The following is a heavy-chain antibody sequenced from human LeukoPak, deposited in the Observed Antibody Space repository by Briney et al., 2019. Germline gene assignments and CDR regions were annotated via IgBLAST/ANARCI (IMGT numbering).Heavy chain of an antibody. Sequence: GGSLRLSCAASGFTFRSYGMHWVRQAPGKGLEWVAIIRYDGTNKYYADSVKGRFTISRDNAKNSLYLQMNSLRAEDTAVYYCARVGIRYFDWLASDAFDIWGQGTMVTVSS. J-gene: IGHJ3*02. D-gene: IGHD3-9*01. CDR3: ARVGIRYFDWLASDAFDI. CDR1: GFTFRSYG. CDR2: IRYDGTNK. V-gene: IGHV3-30*02.